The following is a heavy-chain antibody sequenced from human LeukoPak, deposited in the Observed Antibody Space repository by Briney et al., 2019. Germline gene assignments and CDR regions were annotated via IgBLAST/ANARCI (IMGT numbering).Heavy chain of an antibody. CDR2: IYYSGST. J-gene: IGHJ4*02. CDR1: GGSISSYY. CDR3: AREGTTGTTGYDY. V-gene: IGHV4-59*01. D-gene: IGHD1-1*01. Sequence: SETLSLTCTVAGGSISSYYWSWIRQPPGKGLEWIGYIYYSGSTNYNPSLKSRVTISVDTSKNQFSLKLSSVTAADTAVYYCAREGTTGTTGYDYWGQGTLVTVSS.